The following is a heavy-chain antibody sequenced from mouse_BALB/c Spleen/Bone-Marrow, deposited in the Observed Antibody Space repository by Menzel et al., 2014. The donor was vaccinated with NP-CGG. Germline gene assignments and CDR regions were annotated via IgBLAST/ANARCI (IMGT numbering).Heavy chain of an antibody. CDR3: ARDYYGSLYAMDY. D-gene: IGHD1-1*01. Sequence: VKLAESGPGLVAPSQSLSITCTVSGFSLTSYGVHWVRQPPGKGLAWLGVIWAGGSTNYNSALMSRLSISKDNSKSQVFLKMNSLQTDDTAMYYCARDYYGSLYAMDYWGQGTSVTVSS. CDR1: GFSLTSYG. V-gene: IGHV2-9*02. CDR2: IWAGGST. J-gene: IGHJ4*01.